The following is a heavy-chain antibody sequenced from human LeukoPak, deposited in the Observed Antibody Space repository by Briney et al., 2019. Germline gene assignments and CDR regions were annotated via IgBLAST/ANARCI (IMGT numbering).Heavy chain of an antibody. CDR3: AKDRSGGIAAAAY. J-gene: IGHJ4*02. D-gene: IGHD6-13*01. V-gene: IGHV3-23*01. CDR1: GFTFSSYA. Sequence: GGSLRLSCAASGFTFSSYAMSGVRQAPGKGLEWVSAISGSGGSTYYADSVKGRFTISRDNSKNTLYLQMNSLRAEDTAVYYCAKDRSGGIAAAAYWGQGTLVTVSS. CDR2: ISGSGGST.